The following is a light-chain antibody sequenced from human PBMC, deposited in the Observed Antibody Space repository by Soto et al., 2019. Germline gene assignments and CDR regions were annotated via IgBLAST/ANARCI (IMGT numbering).Light chain of an antibody. CDR3: QQYGSSPPYT. V-gene: IGKV3-20*01. J-gene: IGKJ2*01. CDR1: QSVSSSN. Sequence: EIVLTQSPDTLSLSPGERATLSCRASQSVSSSNLAWYQHKPGQAPRLLIYAASSRATGIPDRFSGSGSGTDFTLIISRLEPEDFAVYYCQQYGSSPPYTFGQGTKLEIK. CDR2: AAS.